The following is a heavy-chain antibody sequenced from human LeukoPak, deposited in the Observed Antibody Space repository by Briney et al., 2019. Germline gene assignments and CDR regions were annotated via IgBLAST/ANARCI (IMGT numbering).Heavy chain of an antibody. Sequence: GGSLRLSCAASGFTFSNYAIHWVRQAPGKGLEWVATINEDESETYYADSVMGRFTISRDNAKNSLYLKMNSLRAEDTAVYYCARGGADTAMVSVGWDYYYYYYMDVWGKGTTVTISS. D-gene: IGHD5-18*01. J-gene: IGHJ6*03. V-gene: IGHV3-7*01. CDR1: GFTFSNYA. CDR3: ARGGADTAMVSVGWDYYYYYYMDV. CDR2: INEDESET.